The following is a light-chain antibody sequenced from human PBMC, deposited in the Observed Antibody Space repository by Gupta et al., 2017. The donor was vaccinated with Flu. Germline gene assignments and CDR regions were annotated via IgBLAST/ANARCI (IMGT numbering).Light chain of an antibody. CDR2: KTS. V-gene: IGKV1-5*03. CDR1: QSINHY. J-gene: IGKJ4*01. CDR3: QRYDNFSRMT. Sequence: DMQVTQSPSTLSASVGDSVTITCRTSQSINHYLAWFQKERGKAPKLLIYKTSWLERGVPSRFSGSGSGTEFSLTISSRQPEDFATYYCQRYDNFSRMTFGGGTRVDI.